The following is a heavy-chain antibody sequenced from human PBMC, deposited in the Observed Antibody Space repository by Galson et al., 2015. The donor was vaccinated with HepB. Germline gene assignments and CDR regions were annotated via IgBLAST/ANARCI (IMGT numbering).Heavy chain of an antibody. J-gene: IGHJ3*02. CDR2: IWYDGSNK. V-gene: IGHV3-33*06. Sequence: SLRLSCAASGFTFSSYGMHWVRQAPGKGLEWVAVIWYDGSNKYYADSVKGRFTISRDNSKNTLYLQMNSLRAEDTAVYYCAKVFGRRGGVLAFDIWGQGTMVTASS. CDR3: AKVFGRRGGVLAFDI. D-gene: IGHD3-16*01. CDR1: GFTFSSYG.